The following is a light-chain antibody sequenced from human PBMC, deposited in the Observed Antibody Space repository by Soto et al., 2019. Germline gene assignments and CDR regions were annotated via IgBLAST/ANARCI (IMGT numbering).Light chain of an antibody. J-gene: IGLJ2*01. CDR1: SNDVGGYNY. CDR3: AAWDDSLNGRVV. V-gene: IGLV2-8*01. Sequence: QSALTQPPSASGSPGQSVTISCTGTSNDVGGYNYVSWYQQHPGKAPKLMIYEVSKRPSGVPDRFSGSKSGNSASLAISGLQSEDEADYYCAAWDDSLNGRVVFGGGTKVTVL. CDR2: EVS.